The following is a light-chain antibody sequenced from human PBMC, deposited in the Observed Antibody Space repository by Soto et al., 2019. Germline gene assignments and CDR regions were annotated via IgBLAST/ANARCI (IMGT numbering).Light chain of an antibody. Sequence: DIQMTQSPSTLSASVGDRVTITCRASQSISYWLAWYQQKPGKAPNLLIYDASSLKNGVPSRFSGSGSGPEFTLTIRSLQPDDFATDYCQEYYSSSRVAFGGWTKVEIK. CDR3: QEYYSSSRVA. CDR1: QSISYW. J-gene: IGKJ4*01. CDR2: DAS. V-gene: IGKV1-5*01.